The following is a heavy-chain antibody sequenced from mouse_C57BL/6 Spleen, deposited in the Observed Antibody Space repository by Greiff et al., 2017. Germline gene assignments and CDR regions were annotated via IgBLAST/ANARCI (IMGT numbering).Heavy chain of an antibody. J-gene: IGHJ1*03. D-gene: IGHD1-1*01. CDR2: FHPYNDDT. CDR3: ARRGSRDWYFDV. V-gene: IGHV1-47*01. Sequence: VQRVESGAELVKPGASVKMSCKASGYTFTTYPIEWMKQNHGKSLEWIGNFHPYNDDTKYNEKFKGKATLTVEKSSSTVYLELSRLTSDDSAVYYCARRGSRDWYFDVWGTGTTVTVSS. CDR1: GYTFTTYP.